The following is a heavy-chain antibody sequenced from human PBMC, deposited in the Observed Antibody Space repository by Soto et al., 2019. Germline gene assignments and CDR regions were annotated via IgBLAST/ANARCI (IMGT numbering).Heavy chain of an antibody. CDR3: ARGRSFYYYGLDI. D-gene: IGHD4-17*01. Sequence: QLHLVQSGAEVRKPGSSVKVSCKASEDTVNKYIITWVRQAPGRGLEWMGGIIPMSGMTNYAQNFQARVTITADASTTTAHMELSGLGSDDTAIYYCARGRSFYYYGLDIWGQGTAVTVSS. J-gene: IGHJ6*02. CDR2: IIPMSGMT. CDR1: EDTVNKYI. V-gene: IGHV1-69*01.